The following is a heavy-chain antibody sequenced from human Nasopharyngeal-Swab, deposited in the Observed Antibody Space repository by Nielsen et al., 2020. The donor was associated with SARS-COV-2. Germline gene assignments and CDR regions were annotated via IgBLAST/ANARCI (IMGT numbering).Heavy chain of an antibody. CDR2: ISPSGNYV. CDR3: ARDSEYSGYDPYYFDY. V-gene: IGHV3-21*06. Sequence: GESLKISCAAPGFSFSIYAMNWVRQAPGKGLEWVSSISPSGNYVFYEDSVKGRFTISRDNAKNSLFLQMNSLRAEDTAVYYCARDSEYSGYDPYYFDYWGQGTLVTVSS. J-gene: IGHJ4*02. CDR1: GFSFSIYA. D-gene: IGHD5-12*01.